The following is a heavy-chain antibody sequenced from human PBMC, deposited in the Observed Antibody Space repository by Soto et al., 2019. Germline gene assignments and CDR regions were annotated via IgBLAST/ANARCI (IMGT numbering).Heavy chain of an antibody. J-gene: IGHJ4*02. V-gene: IGHV4-34*01. Sequence: QVQLQQWGAGLLKPSETLSLTCAVYGGSFSGYYWSWIRQPPGKGLEGIGEINHSGSTNYNPSLKGRVTISVDTSKTQFSLKLSSVTAADTPVYYCAREYGDYGVIDYWGQGTLVTVSS. D-gene: IGHD4-17*01. CDR2: INHSGST. CDR1: GGSFSGYY. CDR3: AREYGDYGVIDY.